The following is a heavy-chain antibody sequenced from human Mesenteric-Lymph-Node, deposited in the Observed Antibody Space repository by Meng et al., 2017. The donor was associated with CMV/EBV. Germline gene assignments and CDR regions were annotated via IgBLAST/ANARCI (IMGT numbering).Heavy chain of an antibody. J-gene: IGHJ6*02. CDR1: GFTFSSYA. V-gene: IGHV3-48*03. Sequence: GESLKISCAASGFTFSSYAMSWVRQAPGKGLEWVSYISSSGSTIYYADSVKGRFTISRDNAKNSLYLQMNSLRAEDTAVYYCARVWVPFYGMDVWGQGTTVTVSS. CDR3: ARVWVPFYGMDV. D-gene: IGHD1-1*01. CDR2: ISSSGSTI.